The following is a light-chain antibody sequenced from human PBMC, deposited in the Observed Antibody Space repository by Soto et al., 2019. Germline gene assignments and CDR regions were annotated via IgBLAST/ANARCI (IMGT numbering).Light chain of an antibody. CDR3: QQYNSYS. CDR2: HAS. Sequence: DIQMTQSPSSLSASVEDRVIITCRASQSISSYLNWYQQKPGTAPKVLIYHASNLQSGVPSRFSGSGSGTEFTLTISSLQPDDFATYYCQQYNSYSFGQGTKVDIK. J-gene: IGKJ1*01. CDR1: QSISSY. V-gene: IGKV1-5*01.